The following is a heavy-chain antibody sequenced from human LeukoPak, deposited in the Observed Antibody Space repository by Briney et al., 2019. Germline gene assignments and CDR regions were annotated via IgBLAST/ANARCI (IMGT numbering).Heavy chain of an antibody. CDR3: ARDTGYGDYRCNFDY. Sequence: GGSLRLSCAASGFTFSSSEMNWVRQAPGKGLEWVSYITGRGSTIYYADSVKGRFTISRDNSKNTLYLQMNSLRPEDTAVYFCARDTGYGDYRCNFDYWGQGTLVTVSS. J-gene: IGHJ4*02. CDR1: GFTFSSSE. CDR2: ITGRGSTI. V-gene: IGHV3-48*03. D-gene: IGHD4-17*01.